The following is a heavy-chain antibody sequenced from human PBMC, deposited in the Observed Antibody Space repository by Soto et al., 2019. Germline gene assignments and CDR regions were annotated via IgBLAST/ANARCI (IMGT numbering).Heavy chain of an antibody. V-gene: IGHV5-10-1*01. Sequence: GESLKISCKGSGYSFTSYWISRVRQMPGKGLEWMGRIDPSDSYTNYSPSFQGHVTISADKSISTAYLQWSSLKASDTAMYYCARDARYCSSTSCYALYYYYGMDVWGQGTTVTVSS. CDR1: GYSFTSYW. D-gene: IGHD2-2*01. CDR3: ARDARYCSSTSCYALYYYYGMDV. J-gene: IGHJ6*02. CDR2: IDPSDSYT.